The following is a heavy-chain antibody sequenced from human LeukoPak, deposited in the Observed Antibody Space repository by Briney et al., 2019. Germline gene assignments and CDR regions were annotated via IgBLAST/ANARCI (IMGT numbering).Heavy chain of an antibody. D-gene: IGHD2-2*01. Sequence: SETLSLTCAVYGGSFSGYYWSWIRQPPGKGLEWIGEINHSGSANYNPSLKSRVTISVDTSKNQFSLKLSSVTAADTAVYYCASPAYCSSTSCRAEYFQHWGQGTLVTVSS. CDR1: GGSFSGYY. CDR2: INHSGSA. V-gene: IGHV4-34*01. J-gene: IGHJ1*01. CDR3: ASPAYCSSTSCRAEYFQH.